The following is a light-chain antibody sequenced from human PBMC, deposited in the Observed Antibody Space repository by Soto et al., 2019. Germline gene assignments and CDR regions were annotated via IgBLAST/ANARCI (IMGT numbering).Light chain of an antibody. CDR1: QGISSY. CDR3: QQYYSYPRT. CDR2: AAS. Sequence: AIRMTQSPSSLSASTGDRVTITCRASQGISSYLALYQQKPGKAPKLLIYAASTLQSGVPSRFSGSGSGTDFTLTISCLQSEDFATYYCQQYYSYPRTFGQGTKVDIK. J-gene: IGKJ1*01. V-gene: IGKV1-8*01.